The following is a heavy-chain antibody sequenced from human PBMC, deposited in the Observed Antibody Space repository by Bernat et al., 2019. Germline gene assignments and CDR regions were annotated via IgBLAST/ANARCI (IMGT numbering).Heavy chain of an antibody. Sequence: QVQLVESGGGVVQPGGSLRLSCAASGFTFSSYGMHWVRQAPGKGLEWVAFIRYDGSNKYYADSVKGRFTISRDNSKNTLYLQMNSLRAEDTAVYYCAKDRAARGLLPHYHWGQGTLVTVSS. V-gene: IGHV3-30*02. CDR1: GFTFSSYG. CDR3: AKDRAARGLLPHYH. D-gene: IGHD2/OR15-2a*01. CDR2: IRYDGSNK. J-gene: IGHJ5*02.